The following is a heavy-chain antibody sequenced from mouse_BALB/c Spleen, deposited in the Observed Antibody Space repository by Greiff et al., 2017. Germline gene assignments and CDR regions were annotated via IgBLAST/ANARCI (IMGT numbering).Heavy chain of an antibody. Sequence: EVKLVESGGGLVKPGGSLKLSCAASGFAFSSYDMSWVRQTPEKRLEWVAYISSGGGSTYYPDTVKGRFTISRDNAKNTLYLQMSSLKSEDTAMYYCARDADGSSPFAYWGQGTLVTVSA. V-gene: IGHV5-12-1*01. CDR1: GFAFSSYD. CDR2: ISSGGGST. J-gene: IGHJ3*01. CDR3: ARDADGSSPFAY. D-gene: IGHD1-1*01.